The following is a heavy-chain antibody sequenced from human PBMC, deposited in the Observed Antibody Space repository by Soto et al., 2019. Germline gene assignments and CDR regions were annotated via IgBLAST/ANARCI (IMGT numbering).Heavy chain of an antibody. CDR1: GFTFSSYG. Sequence: PGGSLRLSCAASGFTFSSYGMHWVRQAPGEGLEWVAVIWYDGSNKYYADSVKGRFTISRDNSKNTLYLQMNSLRAEDTAVYYCARENRYSSGWYPFDYWGQGTLVTVSS. J-gene: IGHJ4*02. D-gene: IGHD6-19*01. CDR3: ARENRYSSGWYPFDY. V-gene: IGHV3-33*01. CDR2: IWYDGSNK.